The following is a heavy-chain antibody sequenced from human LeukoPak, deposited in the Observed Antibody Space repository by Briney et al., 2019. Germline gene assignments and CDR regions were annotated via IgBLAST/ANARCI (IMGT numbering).Heavy chain of an antibody. J-gene: IGHJ4*02. D-gene: IGHD3-22*01. CDR2: IWYDGTNK. Sequence: PGGSLRLSCAASGFTFSSYGMHWVRQAPGKGLEWMAVIWYDGTNKYYADSVKGRFTISRDNSKNTLFLQMNSLRAEDTAVYYCARAAYDSSGYLTLWGQGTLVTVSS. CDR1: GFTFSSYG. V-gene: IGHV3-33*01. CDR3: ARAAYDSSGYLTL.